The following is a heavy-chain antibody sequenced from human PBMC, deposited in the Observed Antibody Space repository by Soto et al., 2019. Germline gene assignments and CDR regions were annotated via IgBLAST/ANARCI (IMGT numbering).Heavy chain of an antibody. CDR3: ARADHLSSGWYNYYYYGMDV. CDR1: GYTFTSYG. Sequence: QVQLVQSGAEVKKPGASVKVSCKASGYTFTSYGIIWVRQAPGQGLEWMGWISAYNGNTNYAQKLQGRVTMTTDTSTSTAYMELRSLRSDDTAVYYCARADHLSSGWYNYYYYGMDVWGQGTTVTVSS. J-gene: IGHJ6*02. CDR2: ISAYNGNT. V-gene: IGHV1-18*01. D-gene: IGHD6-19*01.